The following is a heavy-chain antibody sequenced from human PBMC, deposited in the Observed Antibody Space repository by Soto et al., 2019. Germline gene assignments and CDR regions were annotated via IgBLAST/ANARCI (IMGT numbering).Heavy chain of an antibody. Sequence: PGGSLRLSCAASGFTFSSYSMNWVRQAPGKGLEWVSFIDSRSSYIYYADSLKGRFAISRDNAKNSLYLQMNSLRAEDTAVYYCARDYSSSSFDYWGQGTLVTVSS. D-gene: IGHD6-6*01. CDR1: GFTFSSYS. V-gene: IGHV3-21*01. CDR2: IDSRSSYI. J-gene: IGHJ4*02. CDR3: ARDYSSSSFDY.